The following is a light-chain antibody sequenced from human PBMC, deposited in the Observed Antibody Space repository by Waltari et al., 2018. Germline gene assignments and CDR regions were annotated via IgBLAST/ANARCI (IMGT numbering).Light chain of an antibody. J-gene: IGKJ1*01. V-gene: IGKV4-1*01. CDR3: QQYYSTPWT. Sequence: DIVMTQSPDSLAVSLGERATINCKSSQSVLYSSNNKNYLTWYQQKPGQPTKLPIYWASTRESGVPDRFSGSGSGTDFTLTISSLQAEDVAVYYCQQYYSTPWTFGQGTKVEIK. CDR2: WAS. CDR1: QSVLYSSNNKNY.